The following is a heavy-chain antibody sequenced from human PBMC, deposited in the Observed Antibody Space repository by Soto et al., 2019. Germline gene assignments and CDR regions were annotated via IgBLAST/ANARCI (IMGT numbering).Heavy chain of an antibody. CDR1: GFTFSSYS. CDR3: ARERPQYTAMDY. V-gene: IGHV3-21*01. CDR2: ISSSSSYI. Sequence: EVQLVESGGGLVKPGGSLRLSCAASGFTFSSYSMNWVRQAPGKGLEWVSSISSSSSYIYYADSVKGRFTISRDNAKNSRCLETNSLRAEDTAVYYCARERPQYTAMDYWGQGTLVTFSS. D-gene: IGHD5-18*01. J-gene: IGHJ4*02.